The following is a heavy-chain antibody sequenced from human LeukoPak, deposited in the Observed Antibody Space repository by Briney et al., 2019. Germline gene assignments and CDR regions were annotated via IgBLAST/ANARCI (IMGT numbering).Heavy chain of an antibody. CDR2: IYYSEST. J-gene: IGHJ3*02. V-gene: IGHV4-59*01. CDR3: ARRRTSPEAFDI. CDR1: GGSISSYY. Sequence: SETLSLTCTVSGGSISSYYWTWIRQPPGKGLEWIGYIYYSESTNYNPSLRSRVTISVDTSKNQFSLKVSSVTAADTAVYYCARRRTSPEAFDIWGQGTIVTVSS.